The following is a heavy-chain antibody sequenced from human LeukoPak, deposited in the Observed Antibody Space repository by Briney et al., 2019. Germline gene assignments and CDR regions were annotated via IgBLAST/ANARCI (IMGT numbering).Heavy chain of an antibody. CDR2: INPNSGGT. CDR1: GYTFTGYY. Sequence: GASVKVSCKASGYTFTGYYMHWVRQAPGQGLEWMGWINPNSGGTNYAQKFQGRVTMTRDTSISTAYMELSRLRSDDTAVYYCARYLYYYGSGSYSWFDPWGQGTLATVSS. V-gene: IGHV1-2*02. D-gene: IGHD3-10*01. J-gene: IGHJ5*02. CDR3: ARYLYYYGSGSYSWFDP.